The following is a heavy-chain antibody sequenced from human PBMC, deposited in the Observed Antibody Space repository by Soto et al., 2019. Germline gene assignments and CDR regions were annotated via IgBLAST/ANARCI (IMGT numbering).Heavy chain of an antibody. D-gene: IGHD1-7*01. Sequence: ASVKVSCKASGFNFSNSAVHWVRQAREQRPEWIGWIVVGSGNTKYAQKFQERVIITSDMSASTIYVELSSLRSEDTAVYYCAAPNRDNWNYEGYYGMDVWGQGTMVTVSS. J-gene: IGHJ6*02. V-gene: IGHV1-58*01. CDR1: GFNFSNSA. CDR3: AAPNRDNWNYEGYYGMDV. CDR2: IVVGSGNT.